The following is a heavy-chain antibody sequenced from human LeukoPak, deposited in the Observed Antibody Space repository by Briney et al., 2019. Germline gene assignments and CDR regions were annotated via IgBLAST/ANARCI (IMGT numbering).Heavy chain of an antibody. Sequence: GGSLRLSCAASGFTFSNAWMSWVRQAPGKGLEWVGRIKSKTDGGTTDYAAPVKGRFTISRDDSKNTLYLQMNSLKTEDTAVYYCTTEFPLQRGYSYGGIDYWGQGTLVTVSS. J-gene: IGHJ4*02. CDR3: TTEFPLQRGYSYGGIDY. D-gene: IGHD5-18*01. CDR2: IKSKTDGGTT. CDR1: GFTFSNAW. V-gene: IGHV3-15*01.